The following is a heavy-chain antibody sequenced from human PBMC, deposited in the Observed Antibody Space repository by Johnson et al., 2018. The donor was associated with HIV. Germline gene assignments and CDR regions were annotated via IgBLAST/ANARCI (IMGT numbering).Heavy chain of an antibody. CDR2: IKQEGSEK. CDR3: ARWGNLGVFDI. Sequence: VQLVESGGGFVQPGGSLTLSCVASGFTISGNYMSWVRQAPGKGLEWVANIKQEGSEKYYGDSVKGRFTISRDNAKNSLYLQMNSLRAEDTAVYYCARWGNLGVFDIWGQGTMVIVSS. CDR1: GFTISGNY. D-gene: IGHD4-23*01. V-gene: IGHV3-7*01. J-gene: IGHJ3*02.